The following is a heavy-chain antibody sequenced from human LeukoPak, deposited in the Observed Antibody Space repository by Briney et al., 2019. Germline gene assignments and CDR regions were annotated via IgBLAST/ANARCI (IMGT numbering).Heavy chain of an antibody. D-gene: IGHD3-10*01. CDR2: IYHSGST. CDR3: ARGSLWFGESSPYNWFDP. J-gene: IGHJ5*02. Sequence: PSQTLSLTCAVSGGSISSGGYSWSWIRQPPGKGLEWIGDIYHSGSTYYNPSLKSRVTISVDRSKNQFSLKLSSVTAADTAVYYCARGSLWFGESSPYNWFDPWGQGTLVTVSS. CDR1: GGSISSGGYS. V-gene: IGHV4-30-2*01.